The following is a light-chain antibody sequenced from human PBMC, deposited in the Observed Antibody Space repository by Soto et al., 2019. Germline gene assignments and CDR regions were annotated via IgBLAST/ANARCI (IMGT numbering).Light chain of an antibody. CDR2: GAS. V-gene: IGKV3-15*01. CDR1: QSVSSN. CDR3: QQYNYWPPWT. Sequence: EIVMTQSPATLSVSPGERATLSCRASQSVSSNLAWYQQKPGQAPRLLIYGASIRATGIPARFSGSGSGTEFTLTISSLQSEDFAVYYCQQYNYWPPWTFGQGTKVEIK. J-gene: IGKJ1*01.